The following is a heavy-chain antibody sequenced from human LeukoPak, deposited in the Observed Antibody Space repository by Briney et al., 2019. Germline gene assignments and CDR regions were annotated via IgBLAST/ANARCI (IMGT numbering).Heavy chain of an antibody. J-gene: IGHJ4*02. CDR1: GGSISSSNW. D-gene: IGHD1-1*01. V-gene: IGHV4-4*02. CDR2: IYHSGST. Sequence: SGTLSLTCAVSGGSISSSNWWSWVRQPPGKGLEWIGEIYHSGSTNYNPSLKSRVTISVDKSKNQFSLKLSSVTAADTAVYYCARASHWNQLHYFDYWGQGALVTVSS. CDR3: ARASHWNQLHYFDY.